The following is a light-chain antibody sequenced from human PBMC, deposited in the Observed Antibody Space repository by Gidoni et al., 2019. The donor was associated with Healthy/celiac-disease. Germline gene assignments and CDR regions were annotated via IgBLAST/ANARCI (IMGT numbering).Light chain of an antibody. CDR1: QRVSSS. CDR2: GAS. CDR3: QQYNNWPPLT. V-gene: IGKV3-15*01. J-gene: IGKJ4*01. Sequence: IVMTQSPATLSVSPGERATLSCRASQRVSSSLAWYQQKPGQAPRLLIYGASTRATGIPARFSGSGSGTEFTLTISSLQSEDFAVYYCQQYNNWPPLTFGGGTKVEIK.